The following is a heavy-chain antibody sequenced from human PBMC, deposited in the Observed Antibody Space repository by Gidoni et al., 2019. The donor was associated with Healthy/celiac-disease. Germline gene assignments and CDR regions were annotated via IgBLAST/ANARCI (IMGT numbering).Heavy chain of an antibody. CDR3: ARSLGGRQLVHLYYYGMDV. D-gene: IGHD6-6*01. Sequence: QVQLQESGPGLVKPSETLSLTCTVSGGSISSYYWSWIRQPPGKGLEWIGYISYSGSTNYNPSLKSRVTISVDTSKNQFSLKLSSVTAADTAVYYCARSLGGRQLVHLYYYGMDVWGQGTTVTVSS. J-gene: IGHJ6*02. CDR2: ISYSGST. V-gene: IGHV4-59*01. CDR1: GGSISSYY.